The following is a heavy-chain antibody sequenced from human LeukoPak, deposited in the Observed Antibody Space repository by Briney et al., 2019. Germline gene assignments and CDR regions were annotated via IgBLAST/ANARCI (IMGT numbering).Heavy chain of an antibody. V-gene: IGHV3-7*01. CDR1: GFTFSSYW. D-gene: IGHD3-10*01. CDR2: IKQDGSEK. Sequence: GGSLRLSCAASGFTFSSYWMSWVRQAPGKGLEWVANIKQDGSEKYYVDSVKGRFTISRDNAKNSLYLQMNSLRAEDTAVYYCAREKTLLWFGDHTVHAFDIWGQGTMVTVSS. J-gene: IGHJ3*02. CDR3: AREKTLLWFGDHTVHAFDI.